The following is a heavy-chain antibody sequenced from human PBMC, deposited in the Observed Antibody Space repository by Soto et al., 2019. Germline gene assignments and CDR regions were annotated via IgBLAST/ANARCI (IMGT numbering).Heavy chain of an antibody. CDR3: SRGWGDDSSDYYYAY. V-gene: IGHV1-69*01. Sequence: QVQLVQLGAEVRKPGSSVKVSCKASGGTFSRHAISWVRQAPGQGLEWLGGIIPMFGTANHAQKFQGRVTIIADESTRRVYMGLSSLRSEDTAIYYCSRGWGDDSSDYYYAYWGQGTLVIV. CDR1: GGTFSRHA. J-gene: IGHJ4*02. D-gene: IGHD3-22*01. CDR2: IIPMFGTA.